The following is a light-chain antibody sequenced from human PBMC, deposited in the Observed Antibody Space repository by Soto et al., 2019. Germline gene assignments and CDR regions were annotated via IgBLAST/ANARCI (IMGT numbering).Light chain of an antibody. CDR2: GAS. Sequence: MTQSPSTLSASVGDRVIITCRASQSISSWLAWYQQKPGQAPRLLIYGASTRATGIPARFSGSRSGTEFTLTISSLQSEDFAVYYCQQYNNWPYTFGQGTKLEIK. V-gene: IGKV3-15*01. J-gene: IGKJ2*01. CDR1: QSISSW. CDR3: QQYNNWPYT.